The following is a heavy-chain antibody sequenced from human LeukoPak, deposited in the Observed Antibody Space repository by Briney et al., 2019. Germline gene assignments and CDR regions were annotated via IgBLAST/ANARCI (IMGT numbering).Heavy chain of an antibody. Sequence: SETLSLTCTVSGYSISSGYYWGWIRQPPGKGLEWIGSIYHSGSTYYNPSLKSRVTISVDTSKNQFSLKLSSVTAADTAVYYCARDSQYGSGTYFIVWFDPWGQGTLVTVSS. J-gene: IGHJ5*02. D-gene: IGHD3-10*01. CDR2: IYHSGST. CDR1: GYSISSGYY. V-gene: IGHV4-38-2*02. CDR3: ARDSQYGSGTYFIVWFDP.